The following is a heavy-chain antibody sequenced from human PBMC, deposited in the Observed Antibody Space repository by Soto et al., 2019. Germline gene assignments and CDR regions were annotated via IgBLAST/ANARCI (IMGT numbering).Heavy chain of an antibody. Sequence: GGSLRLSCAASGFTFSYYGLTWVRQAPGKGLEWVSGISASGGTTYYADSVKGRFTISRDNSKNTLYLQVNSLRAEDTAVYYCAKGPLYDFWSGSVPWFDPWGQGTLVTVSS. J-gene: IGHJ5*02. CDR3: AKGPLYDFWSGSVPWFDP. CDR2: ISASGGTT. D-gene: IGHD3-3*01. V-gene: IGHV3-23*01. CDR1: GFTFSYYG.